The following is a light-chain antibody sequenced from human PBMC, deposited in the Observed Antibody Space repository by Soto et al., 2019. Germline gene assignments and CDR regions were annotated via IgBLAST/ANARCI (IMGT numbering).Light chain of an antibody. Sequence: QSALTQPASVSGSPGQSITISCTGTSSDIGGYNYVSWYQQHPGKAPKLIIYDVSNRPSGVSNRFSGSKSGNTASLAISGLQAEDEADYYCSSYTSSKPLVFGGGTKLTVL. J-gene: IGLJ2*01. V-gene: IGLV2-14*03. CDR2: DVS. CDR3: SSYTSSKPLV. CDR1: SSDIGGYNY.